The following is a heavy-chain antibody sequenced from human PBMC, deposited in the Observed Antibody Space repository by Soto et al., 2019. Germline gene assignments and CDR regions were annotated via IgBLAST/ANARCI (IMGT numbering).Heavy chain of an antibody. CDR3: AKDYGDIVVVVAATADYFDY. Sequence: PGGALRLSCADSAFTFSSYAMSWVRQAPGKGLEWVSAISGSGGSTYYADSVKGRFTISRDNSKNTLYLQMNSLRAEDTAVYYCAKDYGDIVVVVAATADYFDYWGQGTLVTVSS. D-gene: IGHD2-15*01. V-gene: IGHV3-23*01. J-gene: IGHJ4*02. CDR2: ISGSGGST. CDR1: AFTFSSYA.